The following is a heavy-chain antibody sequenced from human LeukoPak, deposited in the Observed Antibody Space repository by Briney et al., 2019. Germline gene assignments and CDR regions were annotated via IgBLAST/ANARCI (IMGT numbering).Heavy chain of an antibody. CDR1: GGFIGSYY. CDR2: IYYSGST. D-gene: IGHD3-16*01. V-gene: IGHV4-59*01. J-gene: IGHJ6*03. CDR3: ARAHMITSYYYYYYMDV. Sequence: SETLSLTCTVSGGFIGSYYWSWIRQPPGKGLEWIGYIYYSGSTKYNPSLKSRVTISVDTSKNQFSLKLSSVTAADTAVYYCARAHMITSYYYYYYMDVWGKGTTVTVSS.